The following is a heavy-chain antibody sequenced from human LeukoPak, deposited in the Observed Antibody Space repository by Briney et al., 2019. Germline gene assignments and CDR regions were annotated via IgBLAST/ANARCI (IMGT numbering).Heavy chain of an antibody. J-gene: IGHJ1*01. CDR2: IHPASGGT. V-gene: IGHV1-2*02. Sequence: GASVKASCKASGYTFTGYYLHWVRQAPGQGLEWMGWIHPASGGTSYAQKFQGRVTMTRDTSVSTAYMELSSLRSDDTAVYYCARLAAVPGWGQGTLVIVSS. CDR3: ARLAAVPG. CDR1: GYTFTGYY. D-gene: IGHD6-19*01.